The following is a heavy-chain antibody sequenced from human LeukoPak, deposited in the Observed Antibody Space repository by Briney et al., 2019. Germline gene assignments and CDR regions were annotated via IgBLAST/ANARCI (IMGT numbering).Heavy chain of an antibody. CDR1: GGSISSSGYY. D-gene: IGHD6-13*01. CDR3: ARDDLGAAGHPYYFDY. CDR2: IYYSGTT. J-gene: IGHJ4*02. Sequence: SQTLSLTCTVSGGSISSSGYYWSWIRQHPGKGLEWIGYIYYSGTTYYNPSLESRGAISADASKNQFSLKLSSVTAADTAVYYCARDDLGAAGHPYYFDYWGQGTLVTVSS. V-gene: IGHV4-31*03.